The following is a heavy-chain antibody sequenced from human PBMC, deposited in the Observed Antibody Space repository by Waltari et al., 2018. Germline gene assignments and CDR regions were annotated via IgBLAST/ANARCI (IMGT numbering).Heavy chain of an antibody. D-gene: IGHD3-22*01. V-gene: IGHV4-34*01. CDR3: ARGAMTSRHGSITMIVVARAEYFQH. Sequence: QVQLQQWGAGLLKPSETLSLPCAVYGGSFSGYYWSWIRQPPGKALEWTGEINHSGSTNYNPSLKSRVTISVDTSKNQFSLKLSSVTAADTAVYYCARGAMTSRHGSITMIVVARAEYFQHWGQGTLVTVSS. CDR2: INHSGST. J-gene: IGHJ1*01. CDR1: GGSFSGYY.